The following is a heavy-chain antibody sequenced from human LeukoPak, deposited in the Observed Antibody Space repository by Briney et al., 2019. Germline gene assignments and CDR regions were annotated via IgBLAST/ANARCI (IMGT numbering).Heavy chain of an antibody. Sequence: GGSLRLSCAASGFTVSSNYMSWVRQAPGKGLEWVSVIYSGGSTYYADSVKGRFTISRDNSKNTLYLQMNSLRAEDTAVYYCARGDLGAAFAYWGQGTLVTVSS. CDR1: GFTVSSNY. D-gene: IGHD1-26*01. V-gene: IGHV3-53*01. CDR2: IYSGGST. CDR3: ARGDLGAAFAY. J-gene: IGHJ4*02.